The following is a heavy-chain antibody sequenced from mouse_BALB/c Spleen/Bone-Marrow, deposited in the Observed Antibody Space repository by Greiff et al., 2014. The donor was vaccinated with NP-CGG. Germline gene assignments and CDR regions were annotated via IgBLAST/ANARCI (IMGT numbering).Heavy chain of an antibody. CDR1: GYTFTSYV. J-gene: IGHJ2*01. CDR3: ARTILGYYFDY. Sequence: VQLQQSGPEPVKPGASVRMSCKASGYTFTSYVMHWVKQKPGQGLEWIGYIHPYNDGTKYNERFKGKATLTSDKSSSTAYMELSSLTSEDSAVYYCARTILGYYFDYWGQGTTLTVSS. CDR2: IHPYNDGT. V-gene: IGHV1-14*01. D-gene: IGHD2-10*02.